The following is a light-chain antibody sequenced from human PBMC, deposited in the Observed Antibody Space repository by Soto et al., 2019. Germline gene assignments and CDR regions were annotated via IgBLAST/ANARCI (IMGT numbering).Light chain of an antibody. Sequence: IQMTQSPSSLSASVGDRVTIICRAGQSISSYLNWYQQKPGKAPKLLIYAASSLQSGVPSRFSGSGSGTDFTLTIRSLQPEDFATYYCQQSYSTPPITFGQGTRLENK. CDR2: AAS. J-gene: IGKJ5*01. V-gene: IGKV1-39*01. CDR1: QSISSY. CDR3: QQSYSTPPIT.